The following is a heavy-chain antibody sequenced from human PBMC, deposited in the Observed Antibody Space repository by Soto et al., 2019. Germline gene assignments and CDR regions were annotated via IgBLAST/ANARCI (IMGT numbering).Heavy chain of an antibody. J-gene: IGHJ4*02. D-gene: IGHD1-1*01. CDR1: GGSISSYY. CDR3: AGTTTAPLAY. V-gene: IGHV4-59*08. Sequence: SETLSLTCTVSGGSISSYYWSWIRQPPGKGLEWIGYIYYSGSTNYNPSLKSRVTISVDTSKNQFSLKLSSVTAADTAVYYCAGTTTAPLAYRGQGTLVTVSS. CDR2: IYYSGST.